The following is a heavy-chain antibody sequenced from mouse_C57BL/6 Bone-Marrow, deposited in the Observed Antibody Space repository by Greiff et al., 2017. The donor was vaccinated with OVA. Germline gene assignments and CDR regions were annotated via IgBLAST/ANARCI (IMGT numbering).Heavy chain of an antibody. CDR1: GYTFTNYW. CDR3: AYYSSRLYLHY. J-gene: IGHJ2*02. D-gene: IGHD1-1*01. V-gene: IGHV1-59*01. CDR2: IAPSDSYI. Sequence: QVQLQQPGAELVRPGTSVKLSCKASGYTFTNYWMHWVKQRPGQGLEWIGVIAPSDSYINYNQKFKGRATLTVDTSSSTAYMHLSSLTSEASAVYYYAYYSSRLYLHYWGQGTSLTVSS.